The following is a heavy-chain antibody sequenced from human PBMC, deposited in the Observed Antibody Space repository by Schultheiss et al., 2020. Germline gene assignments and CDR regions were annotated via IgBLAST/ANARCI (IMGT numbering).Heavy chain of an antibody. Sequence: GGSLRLSCAASGFTLSGYGMHWVRQAPGKGLEWVAVISSDGNNKNYADSVKGRFTISRDNPKNTVSLQMNSLRAEDTAVYYCATLDFIVVVVVPTPNWFDPWGQGTLVTLSS. CDR1: GFTLSGYG. CDR3: ATLDFIVVVVVPTPNWFDP. D-gene: IGHD2-15*01. CDR2: ISSDGNNK. V-gene: IGHV3-30*03. J-gene: IGHJ5*02.